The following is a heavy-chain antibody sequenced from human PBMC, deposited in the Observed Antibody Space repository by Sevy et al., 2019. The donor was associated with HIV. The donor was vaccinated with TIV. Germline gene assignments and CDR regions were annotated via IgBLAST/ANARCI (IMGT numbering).Heavy chain of an antibody. CDR1: AFNFSIYG. D-gene: IGHD4-17*01. J-gene: IGHJ4*02. CDR3: ARGRDYGNFDY. V-gene: IGHV3-33*01. Sequence: GGSLRLSCAASAFNFSIYGMHWVRQAPDKGLEWVELIWYDGSNKYYADSVKGRFTISRDNSKSTLYLQMNSAAAEDTAVYYCARGRDYGNFDYWGQGTLVTVSS. CDR2: IWYDGSNK.